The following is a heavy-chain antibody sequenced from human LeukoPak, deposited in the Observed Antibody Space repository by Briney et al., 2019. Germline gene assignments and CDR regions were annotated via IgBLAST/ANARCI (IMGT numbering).Heavy chain of an antibody. D-gene: IGHD5-18*01. CDR2: INSDGSST. V-gene: IGHV3-74*01. Sequence: GGSLRLSCAVSGLTFSRYAMSWVRQAPGKGLVWVSRINSDGSSTSYADSVKGRFTISRDNAKNTLYLQMNSLRAEDTAVYYCARENTAMGTMDVWGQGTTVTVSS. CDR3: ARENTAMGTMDV. J-gene: IGHJ6*02. CDR1: GLTFSRYA.